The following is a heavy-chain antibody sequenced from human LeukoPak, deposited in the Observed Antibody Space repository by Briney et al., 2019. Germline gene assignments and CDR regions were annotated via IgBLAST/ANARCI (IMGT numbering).Heavy chain of an antibody. D-gene: IGHD2-15*01. CDR2: ISSSSSYI. CDR1: GGSFSGYY. J-gene: IGHJ4*02. CDR3: ARGSDSGAHFDY. V-gene: IGHV3-21*01. Sequence: ETLSLTCAVYGGSFSGYYWSWIRQPPGKGLEWVSSISSSSSYIYYADSVKGRFTISRDNAKNSLYLQMNSLRAEDTAVYYCARGSDSGAHFDYWGQGTLVTVSS.